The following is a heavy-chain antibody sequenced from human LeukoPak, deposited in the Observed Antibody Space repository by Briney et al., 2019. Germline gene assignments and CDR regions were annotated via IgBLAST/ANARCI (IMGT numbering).Heavy chain of an antibody. CDR3: ARGGTYRYGSSDY. Sequence: GESLKISCKGSGYSFTNYWIGWERQMPGKGLEWMGIIHPGDSGTRYSPSFQGQVTMSVDESITTAYLQWSSLRASDSAIYYCARGGTYRYGSSDYWGQGTLVTVSS. CDR1: GYSFTNYW. J-gene: IGHJ4*02. CDR2: IHPGDSGT. V-gene: IGHV5-51*01. D-gene: IGHD5-18*01.